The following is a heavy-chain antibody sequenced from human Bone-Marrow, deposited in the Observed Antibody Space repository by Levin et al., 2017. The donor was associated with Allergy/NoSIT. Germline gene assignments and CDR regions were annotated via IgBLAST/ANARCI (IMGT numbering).Heavy chain of an antibody. V-gene: IGHV3-30*02. CDR1: GFSFSSYG. CDR2: VWYDGTKR. Sequence: GESLKISCAASGFSFSSYGMHWVRQAPGKGLEWVAVVWYDGTKRFYTDSVKGRFTISRDNSKNTLSLQMNSLRAEDTAIYYCAKDRRAYTGSPDYWGQGTLVTVSS. J-gene: IGHJ4*02. D-gene: IGHD1-26*01. CDR3: AKDRRAYTGSPDY.